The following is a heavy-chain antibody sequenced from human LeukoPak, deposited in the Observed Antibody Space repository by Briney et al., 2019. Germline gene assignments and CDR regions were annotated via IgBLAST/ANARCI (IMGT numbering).Heavy chain of an antibody. CDR1: GGTFSSYA. CDR3: ARDPSITMIVD. V-gene: IGHV1-69*04. D-gene: IGHD3-22*01. Sequence: SVKVSCKASGGTFSSYAISWVRQAPGQGLEXMGRIIPIFGIANYAQKFQGRVTITADKSTSTAYMELSSLRSEDTAVYYCARDPSITMIVDWGQGTLVTVSS. CDR2: IIPIFGIA. J-gene: IGHJ4*02.